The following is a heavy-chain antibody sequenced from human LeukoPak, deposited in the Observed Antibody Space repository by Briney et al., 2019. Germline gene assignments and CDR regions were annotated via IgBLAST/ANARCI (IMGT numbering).Heavy chain of an antibody. CDR2: MDPKKGNT. CDR1: GYTFTNYG. D-gene: IGHD3-9*01. CDR3: ARGGSLTGYHAWFDP. J-gene: IGHJ5*02. Sequence: GASVKVSCKASGYTFTNYGINWVRQASGQGLEWMGWMDPKKGNTGYAQKFRGRVTLTRNSSINTAYMELSSLTSEDTAVYYCARGGSLTGYHAWFDPWGQGTLVAVSS. V-gene: IGHV1-8*01.